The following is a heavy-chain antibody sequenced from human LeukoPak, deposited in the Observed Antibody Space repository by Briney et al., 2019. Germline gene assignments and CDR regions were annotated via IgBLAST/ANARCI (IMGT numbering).Heavy chain of an antibody. V-gene: IGHV3-7*01. J-gene: IGHJ6*02. CDR3: ARGSGDYSDYYGMDV. D-gene: IGHD3-10*01. CDR2: IKQDGSEK. CDR1: GFTFSSCW. Sequence: GSLRLSCAASGFTFSSCWMSWVRQAPGKGLEWVANIKQDGSEKYYVDSVKGRFTISRDNAKNSLYLQMNSLKAEDTAVYYCARGSGDYSDYYGMDVWGQGTTVTVSS.